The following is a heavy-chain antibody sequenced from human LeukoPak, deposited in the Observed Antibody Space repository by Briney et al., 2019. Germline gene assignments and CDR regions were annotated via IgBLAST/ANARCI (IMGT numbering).Heavy chain of an antibody. V-gene: IGHV4-39*07. J-gene: IGHJ5*02. D-gene: IGHD3-16*01. CDR2: MFYYGST. CDR1: GGSISSGGYY. CDR3: ARGGITSLLNWFDP. Sequence: PSQTLSLTCTVSGGSISSGGYYWGWIRQPPGKGLEWIGSMFYYGSTYYNASLKSRVTISLDTSKKQFSLKLRSVTAADTAVYYCARGGITSLLNWFDPWGQGILVTVSS.